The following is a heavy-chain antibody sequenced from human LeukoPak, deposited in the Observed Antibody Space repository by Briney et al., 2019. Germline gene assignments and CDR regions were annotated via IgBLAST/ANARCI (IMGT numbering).Heavy chain of an antibody. V-gene: IGHV4-59*01. D-gene: IGHD2-15*01. Sequence: PSETLSLTCAVYGGSFSGYYWSWIRQPPGKGLEWIGYIYYSGSTNYNPSLKSRVTISVDTSKNQFSLKLSSVTAADTAVYYCARRPPIGAFDIWGQGTMVTVSS. CDR3: ARRPPIGAFDI. J-gene: IGHJ3*02. CDR1: GGSFSGYY. CDR2: IYYSGST.